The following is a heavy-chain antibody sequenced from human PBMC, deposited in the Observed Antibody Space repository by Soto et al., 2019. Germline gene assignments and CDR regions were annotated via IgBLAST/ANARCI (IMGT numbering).Heavy chain of an antibody. J-gene: IGHJ3*02. V-gene: IGHV1-18*01. CDR1: GYTFTSYG. D-gene: IGHD4-17*01. CDR2: ISAYNGNT. CDR3: AGMTTVTRFALDI. Sequence: QVQLLQSGAEVKKPGASVKVSCKASGYTFTSYGTSWVRQAPGQGLEWMGWISAYNGNTNYEQKLQGRVTMTTDTSTSTAYRALRSLRSDDTDVYYCAGMTTVTRFALDIWCQGPMVNVSS.